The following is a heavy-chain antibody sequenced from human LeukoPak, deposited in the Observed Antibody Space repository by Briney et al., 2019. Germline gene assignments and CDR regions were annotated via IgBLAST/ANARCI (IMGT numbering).Heavy chain of an antibody. CDR3: ARVLLRGVPGLDY. Sequence: GSLRLSCAASGFTFSSYSMNWVRQASGKGLEGVSYISSSSGIIYADSVRGRFTISRDNAKNSLYLQMNSLRDEDTAVYYCARVLLRGVPGLDYWGQGTLVTVSS. V-gene: IGHV3-48*01. CDR2: ISSSSGII. CDR1: GFTFSSYS. D-gene: IGHD3-10*01. J-gene: IGHJ4*02.